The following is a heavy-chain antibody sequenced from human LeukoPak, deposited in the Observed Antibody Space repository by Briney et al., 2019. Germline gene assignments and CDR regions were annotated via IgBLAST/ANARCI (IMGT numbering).Heavy chain of an antibody. CDR3: ARDRGGVGATFLGYGMDV. CDR2: VNPSGGTT. CDR1: GYTFTSYY. J-gene: IGHJ6*02. Sequence: GASVKVSCKASGYTFTSYYLHWMRQAPGQGLEWMGIVNPSGGTTNYAQKLRGRVTLTRDTSTSTVYMVLSSLRSEDTAVYYCARDRGGVGATFLGYGMDVWGQGTTVTVSS. V-gene: IGHV1-46*01. D-gene: IGHD1-26*01.